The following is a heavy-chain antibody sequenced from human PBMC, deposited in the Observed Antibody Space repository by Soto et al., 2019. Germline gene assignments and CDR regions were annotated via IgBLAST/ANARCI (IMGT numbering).Heavy chain of an antibody. J-gene: IGHJ6*02. CDR2: MSAAGDT. V-gene: IGHV3-13*01. CDR3: SRTDSDLCGLDV. D-gene: IGHD2-21*01. Sequence: EVQLVESGGGLVQPGGSLRLSCEASGFTFRNYAMHWVRQGTGKGLEWVSGMSAAGDTDYADSVEGRFTISSENAQNSFFLQMNSHSVGDTAVYYGSRTDSDLCGLDVWGQGTTVIVSS. CDR1: GFTFRNYA.